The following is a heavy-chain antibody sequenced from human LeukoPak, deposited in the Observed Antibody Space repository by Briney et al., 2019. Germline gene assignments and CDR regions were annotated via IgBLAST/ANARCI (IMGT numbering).Heavy chain of an antibody. J-gene: IGHJ4*02. D-gene: IGHD6-25*01. Sequence: GGSLRLSCAASGFTFSTYGMSWVRQAPGKGLEWVSAVGSDGINTAYTDSVKGRFTISRDNTKNTLYLQLSSLRAEDTAMYYCAKGLAAGSQYFDYWGQGTLVTVSS. CDR3: AKGLAAGSQYFDY. CDR2: VGSDGINT. V-gene: IGHV3-23*01. CDR1: GFTFSTYG.